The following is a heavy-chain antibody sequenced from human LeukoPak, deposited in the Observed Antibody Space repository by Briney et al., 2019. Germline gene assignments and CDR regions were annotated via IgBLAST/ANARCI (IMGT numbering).Heavy chain of an antibody. Sequence: SQTLSLTCTVSGGSISSGDYYWGWIRQPPGKGLEWIGYIYYSGSTYYNPSLKSRVTISVDTSKNQFSLKLSSVTAADTAVYYCARVMIVVVTEGWFDPWGQGTLVTVSS. CDR1: GGSISSGDYY. V-gene: IGHV4-30-4*01. CDR2: IYYSGST. J-gene: IGHJ5*02. D-gene: IGHD2-21*02. CDR3: ARVMIVVVTEGWFDP.